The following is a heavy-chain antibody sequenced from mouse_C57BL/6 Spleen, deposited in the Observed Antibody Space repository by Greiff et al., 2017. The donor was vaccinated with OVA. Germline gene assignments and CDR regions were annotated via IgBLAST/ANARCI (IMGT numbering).Heavy chain of an antibody. CDR2: IFPGDGDT. J-gene: IGHJ4*01. Sequence: QVQLKQSGPELVKPGASVKISCKASGYAFSSSWMNWVKQRPGKGLEWIGRIFPGDGDTNYNGKFKGKATLTADKSSSTAYMQLSSLTSDDSAVYFCARLGTDYYAMDYWGQGTSVTVSS. CDR3: ARLGTDYYAMDY. V-gene: IGHV1-82*01. CDR1: GYAFSSSW. D-gene: IGHD4-1*01.